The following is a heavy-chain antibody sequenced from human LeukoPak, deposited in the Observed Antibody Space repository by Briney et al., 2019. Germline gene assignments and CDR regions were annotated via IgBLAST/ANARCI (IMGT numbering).Heavy chain of an antibody. V-gene: IGHV1-2*02. CDR1: GYTFTGYY. CDR3: ASLKLIAGWFDP. CDR2: INSNSGGT. D-gene: IGHD1-26*01. Sequence: ASVKVSCKASGYTFTGYYMHWVRQAPGQGLEWMGWINSNSGGTNYAQKFQGRVTMTRDTSISTAYMELSRLRSDDTAVYYCASLKLIAGWFDPWGQGTLVTVSS. J-gene: IGHJ5*02.